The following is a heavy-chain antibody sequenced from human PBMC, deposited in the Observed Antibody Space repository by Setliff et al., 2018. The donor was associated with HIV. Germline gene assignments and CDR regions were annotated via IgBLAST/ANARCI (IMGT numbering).Heavy chain of an antibody. CDR2: IYSGGTT. Sequence: PGGSLRLSCAASGFTVSSNYMSWVRQAPGKGLEWVSVIYSGGTTYYADSVKGRFTISRDNSKNTLYLQMNSLRTEDTAVYYCARSRPYNSALDYWGQGTLVTVSS. CDR1: GFTVSSNY. J-gene: IGHJ4*02. D-gene: IGHD6-25*01. CDR3: ARSRPYNSALDY. V-gene: IGHV3-66*02.